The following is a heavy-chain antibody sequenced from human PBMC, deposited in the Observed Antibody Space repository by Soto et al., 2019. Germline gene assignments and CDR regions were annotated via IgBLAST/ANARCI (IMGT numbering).Heavy chain of an antibody. J-gene: IGHJ3*02. V-gene: IGHV3-23*01. CDR3: AKLNYYDSSGYPKSPFDI. D-gene: IGHD3-22*01. CDR2: ISGSGGST. Sequence: GVSLRLSCAASGFTFSSYAMSWVRQAPGKGLEWVSAISGSGGSTYYADSVKGRFTISRDNSKNTLYLQMNSLRAEDTAVYYCAKLNYYDSSGYPKSPFDIWGQGTMVTVSS. CDR1: GFTFSSYA.